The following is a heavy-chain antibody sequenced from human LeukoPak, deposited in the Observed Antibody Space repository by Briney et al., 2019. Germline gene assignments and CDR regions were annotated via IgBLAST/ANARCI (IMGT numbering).Heavy chain of an antibody. V-gene: IGHV4-39*07. Sequence: PSETLSLTCTVSGGSISSSSYYWGWIRQPPGKGLEWIGSIYYSGSTYYNPSLKSRVTTSIDTSKNQFSLKLSSVTAADTAVYYCARERFVYDSSGEGHDAFDIWGQGTMVTVSS. CDR3: ARERFVYDSSGEGHDAFDI. J-gene: IGHJ3*02. CDR1: GGSISSSSYY. CDR2: IYYSGST. D-gene: IGHD3-22*01.